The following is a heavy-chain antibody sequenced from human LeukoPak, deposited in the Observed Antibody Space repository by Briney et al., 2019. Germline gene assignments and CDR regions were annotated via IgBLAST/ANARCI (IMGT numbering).Heavy chain of an antibody. CDR1: GFTFKNYV. CDR3: AKDFSGSYLYFDY. CDR2: INAGDGDTT. Sequence: GGSLRLSCAASGFTFKNYVMTWVRQAPGKGLEWVSAINAGDGDTTYYADSVKGRFTISRDNSKNTLYLQMNSLRTEDTAVYYCAKDFSGSYLYFDYWGQGALVTVSS. J-gene: IGHJ4*02. D-gene: IGHD1-26*01. V-gene: IGHV3-23*01.